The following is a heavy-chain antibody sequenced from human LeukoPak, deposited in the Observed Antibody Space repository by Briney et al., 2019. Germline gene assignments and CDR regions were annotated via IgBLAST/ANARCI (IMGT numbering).Heavy chain of an antibody. Sequence: PGRSLRLSCAASGFTFSSYGMHWVRQAPGKGLEWVVVISYGGSNRYYADSVKGRFTISRDNSKNTLYLQMNSLRAEDTAVYYCAKDIGIYSYGYAFDYWGQGTLVTVSS. D-gene: IGHD5-18*01. J-gene: IGHJ4*02. CDR1: GFTFSSYG. CDR2: ISYGGSNR. CDR3: AKDIGIYSYGYAFDY. V-gene: IGHV3-30*18.